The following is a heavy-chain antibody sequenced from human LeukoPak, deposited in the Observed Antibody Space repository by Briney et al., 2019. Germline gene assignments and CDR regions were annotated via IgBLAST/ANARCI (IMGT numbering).Heavy chain of an antibody. D-gene: IGHD1-1*01. CDR1: GYSISRGYH. J-gene: IGHJ4*02. Sequence: PSETLSLTCAVSGYSISRGYHWGWIRQPPGKGLEWIGSIHHSGSTYYNSSLKGRVTISVDTSKNQFSLKGSCLTPAETAGYYCARVNWNPDYWGQGTLVSVSS. V-gene: IGHV4-38-2*01. CDR3: ARVNWNPDY. CDR2: IHHSGST.